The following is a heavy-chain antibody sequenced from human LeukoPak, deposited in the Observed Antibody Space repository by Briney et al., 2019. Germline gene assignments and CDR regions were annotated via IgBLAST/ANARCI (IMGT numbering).Heavy chain of an antibody. V-gene: IGHV1-69*06. CDR2: IIPIFGTA. D-gene: IGHD3-10*01. Sequence: AASVKVSCKASGGTFSSYAISWVRQASGQGLEWMGGIIPIFGTANYAQKFQGRVTITADKSTSTAYMELSSLRSEDTAVYYCARTFGRGQGYYMDVWGKGTTVTVSS. CDR3: ARTFGRGQGYYMDV. CDR1: GGTFSSYA. J-gene: IGHJ6*03.